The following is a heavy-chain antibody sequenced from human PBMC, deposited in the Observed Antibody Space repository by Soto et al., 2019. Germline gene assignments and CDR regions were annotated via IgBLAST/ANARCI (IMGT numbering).Heavy chain of an antibody. D-gene: IGHD6-13*01. J-gene: IGHJ3*02. CDR1: GFTFSSYG. CDR2: IPNTENKK. V-gene: IGHV3-30-3*01. CDR3: ARTAGGRVRGALDI. Sequence: QVQLEESGGGVVQPGTSLRLSCVASGFTFSSYGMHWVRQAPGKGLEWVAVIPNTENKKYYADSVKGRFTISRDNSQNTLFLQMDSLMSEDTAVYYCARTAGGRVRGALDIWGQGTMDTVS.